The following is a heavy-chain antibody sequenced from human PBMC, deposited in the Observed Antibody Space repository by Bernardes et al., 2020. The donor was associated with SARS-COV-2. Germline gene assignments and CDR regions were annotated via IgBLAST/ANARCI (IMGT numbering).Heavy chain of an antibody. D-gene: IGHD3-22*01. CDR2: FDPEDGEA. J-gene: IGHJ3*02. CDR1: GYTLTDLS. CDR3: TTSSSLRVVVYAFDI. V-gene: IGHV1-24*01. Sequence: ASVKVSCKVSGYTLTDLSMHWVRQAPGKGLEWMGRFDPEDGEAIYAQKFLGRVTMTADTSTYTSYMELSSLRSDDTAFYYCTTSSSLRVVVYAFDIWRQGT.